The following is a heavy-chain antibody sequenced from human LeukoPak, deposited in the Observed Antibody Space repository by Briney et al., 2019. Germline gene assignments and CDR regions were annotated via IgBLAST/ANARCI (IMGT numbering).Heavy chain of an antibody. D-gene: IGHD6-19*01. CDR2: ISGSGGST. V-gene: IGHV3-23*01. CDR1: GFTFSSYA. Sequence: GGSLRLSCAASGFTFSSYAMSWVRQALGKGLEWVSAISGSGGSTYYADSVKGRFTISRDNSKNTLYLQMNSLRAEDTAVYYCARSSSGWEGCFDYWGQGTLVTVSS. J-gene: IGHJ4*02. CDR3: ARSSSGWEGCFDY.